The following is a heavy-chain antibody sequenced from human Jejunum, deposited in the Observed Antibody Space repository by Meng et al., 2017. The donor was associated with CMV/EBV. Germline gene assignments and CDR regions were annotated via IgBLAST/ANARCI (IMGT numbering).Heavy chain of an antibody. V-gene: IGHV4-61*08. D-gene: IGHD3/OR15-3a*01. Sequence: GGSVTSGDYYWNWIRQSPGKGLEWIAYIHYNGQTKSNPSLQSRVTTSVDTSKNQVSLKLRSVTAADTAVYYCAREGTDYNYFDYWGQGTLVTVSS. CDR2: IHYNGQT. CDR3: AREGTDYNYFDY. J-gene: IGHJ4*02. CDR1: GGSVTSGDYY.